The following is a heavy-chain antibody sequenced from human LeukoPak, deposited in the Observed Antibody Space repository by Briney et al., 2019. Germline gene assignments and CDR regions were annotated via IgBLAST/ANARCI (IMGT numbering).Heavy chain of an antibody. CDR3: AKDTFHRYCSSTSCYTLLFWVGYFDY. J-gene: IGHJ4*02. CDR2: ISGSGGST. CDR1: GFTFSSDA. D-gene: IGHD2-2*02. V-gene: IGHV3-23*01. Sequence: GGSLRLSCAASGFTFSSDARSWVRQAPGKGLEWVSFISGSGGSTYYADSVKGRFTISGDNSKNTLCLQMNSLRAEDTAVYYCAKDTFHRYCSSTSCYTLLFWVGYFDYWGQGTLVTVSS.